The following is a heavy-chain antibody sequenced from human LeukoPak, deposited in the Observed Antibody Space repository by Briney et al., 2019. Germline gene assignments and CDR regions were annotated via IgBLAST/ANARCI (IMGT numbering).Heavy chain of an antibody. V-gene: IGHV4-39*02. CDR3: ARTYDSSGYGNFDY. D-gene: IGHD3-22*01. J-gene: IGHJ4*02. CDR2: IYYSGST. CDR1: GGSISSSSYY. Sequence: SETLSLTCTVSGGSISSSSYYWGWIRQPPWKGLEWIGSIYYSGSTYYNPSLKSRVTISVDTSKNHFSLTLNSVTAADTAVYYCARTYDSSGYGNFDYWGQGTLVTVSS.